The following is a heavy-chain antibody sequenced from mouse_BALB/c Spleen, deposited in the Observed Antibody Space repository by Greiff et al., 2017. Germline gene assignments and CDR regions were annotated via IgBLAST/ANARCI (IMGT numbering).Heavy chain of an antibody. D-gene: IGHD1-2*01. J-gene: IGHJ2*01. V-gene: IGHV2-2*02. Sequence: VKLMESGPGLVQPSQSLSITCTVSGFSLTSYGVHWVRQSPGKGLEWLGVIWSGGSTDYNAAFISRLSISKDNSKRQVFFKMNSLQANDTAIYYCARMPITTFYYFDYWGQGTTLTVSS. CDR1: GFSLTSYG. CDR3: ARMPITTFYYFDY. CDR2: IWSGGST.